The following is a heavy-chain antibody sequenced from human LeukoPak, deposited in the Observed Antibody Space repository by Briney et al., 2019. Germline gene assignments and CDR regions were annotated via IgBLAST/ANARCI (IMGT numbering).Heavy chain of an antibody. D-gene: IGHD3-22*01. CDR1: GYTFTSYA. Sequence: ASVKVFCKASGYTFTSYAMNWVRQAPGQGLEWMGWINTNTGNPTYAQGFTGRFVFSLDTSVSTAYLQISSLKAEDTAVYYCARVVDYYDSSGPRGWDAFDIWGQGTMVTVSS. CDR2: INTNTGNP. J-gene: IGHJ3*02. V-gene: IGHV7-4-1*02. CDR3: ARVVDYYDSSGPRGWDAFDI.